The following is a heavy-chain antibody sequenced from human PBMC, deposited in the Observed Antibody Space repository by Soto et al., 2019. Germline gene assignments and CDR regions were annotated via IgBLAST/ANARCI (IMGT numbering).Heavy chain of an antibody. Sequence: PSEALSLTCAGCGGSISSYYWSWIRQPPGKGLEWIGYISASGSTNYNPSLKSRVTISVDTSTNEFSLELRSMTAADTAVYYCARNSEYSSSTDYWGQGTLVTVSS. CDR2: ISASGST. J-gene: IGHJ4*02. V-gene: IGHV4-59*01. CDR3: ARNSEYSSSTDY. CDR1: GGSISSYY. D-gene: IGHD6-6*01.